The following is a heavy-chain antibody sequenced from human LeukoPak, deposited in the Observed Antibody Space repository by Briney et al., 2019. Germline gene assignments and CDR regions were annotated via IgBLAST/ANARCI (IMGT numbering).Heavy chain of an antibody. CDR2: ISSSSSYI. V-gene: IGHV3-21*01. Sequence: PGGSLRLSCAASGFTFSSYSMNWVRQAPGKGLEWVSSISSSSSYIYYADSVKGRFTISRDNAKNSLYLQMNSLRAEDTAVYYCARAYSSGWYGLTGYWGQGTLVTVSS. J-gene: IGHJ4*02. CDR3: ARAYSSGWYGLTGY. CDR1: GFTFSSYS. D-gene: IGHD6-19*01.